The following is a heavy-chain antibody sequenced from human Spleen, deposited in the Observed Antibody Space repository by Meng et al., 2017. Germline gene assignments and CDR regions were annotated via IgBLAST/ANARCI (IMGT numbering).Heavy chain of an antibody. CDR2: ISNSGSTI. Sequence: GESLKISCAASGFTFSSSEMNWVRQAPGKGLEWVSYISNSGSTIYYADSVKGRFTISRDNAKKSLCLQLNNLKTEDTAVYYCTIYTSGHIWGQGTTVTVSS. V-gene: IGHV3-48*03. D-gene: IGHD6-19*01. CDR3: TIYTSGHI. J-gene: IGHJ3*02. CDR1: GFTFSSSE.